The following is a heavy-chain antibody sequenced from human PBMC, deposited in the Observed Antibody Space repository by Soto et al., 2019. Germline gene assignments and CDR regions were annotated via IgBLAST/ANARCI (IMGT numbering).Heavy chain of an antibody. V-gene: IGHV5-51*01. CDR3: ARHQRDDASRKIDC. CDR1: GYSFTSNW. J-gene: IGHJ4*02. Sequence: GESLKISCQGSGYSFTSNWIGWVRQMPGKGLEWMGIINPADSDIKYSPSFQGQVTISADKSIGTAYLQWSSLKASDAAMYYCARHQRDDASRKIDCWGQGTLVTVSS. CDR2: INPADSDI. D-gene: IGHD3-16*01.